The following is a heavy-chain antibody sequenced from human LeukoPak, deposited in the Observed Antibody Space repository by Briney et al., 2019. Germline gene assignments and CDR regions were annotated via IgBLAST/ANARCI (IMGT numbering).Heavy chain of an antibody. CDR3: ARAERYYDSSGYYSSYYFDY. V-gene: IGHV4-59*01. CDR1: GGSISSYY. D-gene: IGHD3-22*01. Sequence: PSQTLSLTCTVSGGSISSYYWSWIRQPPGKGLEWIGYIYYSGSTNYNPSLKSRVTISVDTSKNQFSLKLSSVTAADTAVYCCARAERYYDSSGYYSSYYFDYWGQGTLVTVSS. J-gene: IGHJ4*02. CDR2: IYYSGST.